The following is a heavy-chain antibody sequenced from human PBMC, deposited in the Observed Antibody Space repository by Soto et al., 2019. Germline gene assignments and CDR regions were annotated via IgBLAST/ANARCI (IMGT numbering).Heavy chain of an antibody. J-gene: IGHJ3*02. CDR1: GGSISSGGYY. V-gene: IGHV4-31*03. CDR2: IYYTGNT. CDR3: ARVGISSSDAFDI. Sequence: SETLSLTCTVSGGSISSGGYYWSWIRQHPEKGLEWIGYIYYTGNTYYNASLKSRVTISVDASNNQFSLKLSSVTAADTAVYYCARVGISSSDAFDIWGQGTTVTVSS. D-gene: IGHD6-6*01.